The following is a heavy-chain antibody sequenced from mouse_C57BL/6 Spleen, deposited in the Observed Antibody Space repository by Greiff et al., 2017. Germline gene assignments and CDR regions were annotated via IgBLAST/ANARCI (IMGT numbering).Heavy chain of an antibody. CDR3: ALITTVVATRYAMDY. D-gene: IGHD1-1*01. CDR2: INPSNGGT. J-gene: IGHJ4*01. Sequence: QVQLQQSGTELVKPGASVKLSCKASGYTFTSYWMHWVKQRPGQGLEWIGNINPSNGGTNYNEKFKSKATLTVDKSSSTAYMQLSSLTSEDSAVYYCALITTVVATRYAMDYWGQGTSVTVSS. CDR1: GYTFTSYW. V-gene: IGHV1-53*01.